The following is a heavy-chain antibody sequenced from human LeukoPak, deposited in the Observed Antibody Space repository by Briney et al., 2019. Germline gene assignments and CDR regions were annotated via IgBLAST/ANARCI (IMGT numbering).Heavy chain of an antibody. J-gene: IGHJ4*02. CDR1: GGSFSGYY. Sequence: SETLSLTCAVYGGSFSGYYWSWIRQPPGKGLEWIGGINHSGSTNYNPSLKSRVTISVDTSKNQFSLKLSSVTAADTAVYYCASWDYDFWSGYPKAFDYWGQGTLVTVSS. V-gene: IGHV4-34*01. CDR3: ASWDYDFWSGYPKAFDY. CDR2: INHSGST. D-gene: IGHD3-3*01.